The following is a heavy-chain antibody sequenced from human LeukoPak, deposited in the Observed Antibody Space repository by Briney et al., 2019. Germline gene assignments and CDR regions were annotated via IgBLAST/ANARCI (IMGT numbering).Heavy chain of an antibody. D-gene: IGHD4-11*01. Sequence: SVKVSCKASGGTFSSYAISWVRQAPGQGLEWMGGIIPIFGTANYAQKFQGRVTITADESTSTAYMELSSLRSEDTAVYYCASTGWGNYGYYYYMDVWGKGTTVTISS. J-gene: IGHJ6*03. CDR1: GGTFSSYA. CDR3: ASTGWGNYGYYYYMDV. CDR2: IIPIFGTA. V-gene: IGHV1-69*13.